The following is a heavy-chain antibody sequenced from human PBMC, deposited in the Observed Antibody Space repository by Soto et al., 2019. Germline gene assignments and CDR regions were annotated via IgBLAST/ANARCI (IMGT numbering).Heavy chain of an antibody. D-gene: IGHD4-17*01. CDR2: ISGSGVST. J-gene: IGHJ4*02. Sequence: PGGSLRLSCAASGFTFSSYAISWVRQAPGKGLAWVSAISGSGVSTYYADSVKGRFTISRDNSKNTLYLQMNSLRAEDTAVYYCAKDNNSYGDLYFDYCGQGTLVTVSS. CDR3: AKDNNSYGDLYFDY. V-gene: IGHV3-23*01. CDR1: GFTFSSYA.